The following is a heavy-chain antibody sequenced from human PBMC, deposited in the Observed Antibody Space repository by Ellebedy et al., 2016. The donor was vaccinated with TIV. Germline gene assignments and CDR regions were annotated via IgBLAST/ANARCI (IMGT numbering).Heavy chain of an antibody. Sequence: AASVKVSCKASGYTFTSFGITWVRHAPGQGPEWMGWIGTYSGPTNYARRFQGRVTMTTDTFTSTAYMELRSLTSDDTAVYYCARDFHCTSNNCYERPSLYYFDSWGQGTLVTVSS. D-gene: IGHD2-2*01. J-gene: IGHJ4*02. CDR2: IGTYSGPT. V-gene: IGHV1-18*01. CDR3: ARDFHCTSNNCYERPSLYYFDS. CDR1: GYTFTSFG.